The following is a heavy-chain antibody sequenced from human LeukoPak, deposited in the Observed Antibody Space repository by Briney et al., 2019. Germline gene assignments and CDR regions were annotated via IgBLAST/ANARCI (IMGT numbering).Heavy chain of an antibody. CDR2: ISGSGGST. Sequence: PGGSLRLSCAASGFTFSSFAMSWVRQAPGKGLEWVSGISGSGGSTYYADSVKGRFTISRDNSMDTLYLQMNSLRADDTAVYYCAKGARWELPLDYWGQGTLVTVSS. V-gene: IGHV3-23*01. CDR1: GFTFSSFA. D-gene: IGHD1-26*01. J-gene: IGHJ4*02. CDR3: AKGARWELPLDY.